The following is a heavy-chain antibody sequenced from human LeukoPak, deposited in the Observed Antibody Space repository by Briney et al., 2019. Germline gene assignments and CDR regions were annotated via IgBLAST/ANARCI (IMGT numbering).Heavy chain of an antibody. CDR1: GGSISSSSYN. D-gene: IGHD3-16*01. Sequence: SETLSLTCTVSGGSISSSSYNWGWIRQPPGKGLEWIGYIYYSATTHYTPSLQSRVTISVDTSKNQLSLQMTSVTAADTAVYYCARGAHGYVGWFDSWGQGTLVTVSS. V-gene: IGHV4-61*05. CDR3: ARGAHGYVGWFDS. J-gene: IGHJ5*01. CDR2: IYYSATT.